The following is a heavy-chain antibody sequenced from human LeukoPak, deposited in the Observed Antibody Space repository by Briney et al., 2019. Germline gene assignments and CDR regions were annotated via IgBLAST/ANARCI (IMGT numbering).Heavy chain of an antibody. V-gene: IGHV3-7*01. D-gene: IGHD5-18*01. J-gene: IGHJ4*02. Sequence: PGGSLRLSCAASGLTFSNYWMSWVRQAPGKGLEWVANIRQDGSEKHYVDSVKGRFTMSRDNAKNSLYLQMNSLRAEDTAVYYCARILVSSGGYSYGYDFWGRGALVTVSS. CDR2: IRQDGSEK. CDR3: ARILVSSGGYSYGYDF. CDR1: GLTFSNYW.